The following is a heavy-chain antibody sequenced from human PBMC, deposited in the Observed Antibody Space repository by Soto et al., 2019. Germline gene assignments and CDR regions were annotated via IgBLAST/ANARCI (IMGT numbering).Heavy chain of an antibody. V-gene: IGHV3-23*01. CDR3: AKDRHPDGIWTFDY. CDR1: GVTLSSYT. J-gene: IGHJ4*02. Sequence: GGYLRLSCSASGVTLSSYTMSCVRLTPGKGLQWVSTIFTGGTSTVYADPVRGRFSISRDDSKNTLYLQMDNLRVDDTALYFCAKDRHPDGIWTFDYCGRGTLVIVSS. CDR2: IFTGGTST. D-gene: IGHD3-9*01.